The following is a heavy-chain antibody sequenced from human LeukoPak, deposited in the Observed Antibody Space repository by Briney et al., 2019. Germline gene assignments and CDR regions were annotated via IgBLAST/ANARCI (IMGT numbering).Heavy chain of an antibody. V-gene: IGHV1-69*13. CDR3: AVKVVPAAIAFHYYMDV. Sequence: GASVKVSCKASGGTFSSYAISWARQAPGQGLEWMGGIIPIFGTANYAQKFQGRVTITADESTSTAYMELSSLRSEDTAVYYCAVKVVPAAIAFHYYMDVWGKGTTVTVSS. D-gene: IGHD2-2*02. CDR2: IIPIFGTA. CDR1: GGTFSSYA. J-gene: IGHJ6*03.